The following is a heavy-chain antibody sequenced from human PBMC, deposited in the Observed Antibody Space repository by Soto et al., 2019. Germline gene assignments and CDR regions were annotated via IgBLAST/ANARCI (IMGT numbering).Heavy chain of an antibody. D-gene: IGHD2-15*01. J-gene: IGHJ6*02. CDR2: ISGASGTI. Sequence: EVQLVESGGGLVQPGGSLRLSCAASGFTFRNYNMNWVRQAPGKGLEWRSYISGASGTIYYADSMQGRFTISRDNAKNSLYLQMNSLRAEDTAMYYCARDWGYGYGMDVWGQGTTVTVSS. CDR1: GFTFRNYN. V-gene: IGHV3-48*01. CDR3: ARDWGYGYGMDV.